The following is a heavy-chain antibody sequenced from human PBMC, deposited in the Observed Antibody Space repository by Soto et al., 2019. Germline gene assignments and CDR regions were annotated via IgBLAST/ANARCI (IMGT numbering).Heavy chain of an antibody. D-gene: IGHD6-13*01. J-gene: IGHJ4*02. V-gene: IGHV4-30-2*01. Sequence: QLQLQESGSGLVKPSQTLSLTCAVSGGSISGTTYSWSWIRQPPGKGLEWIGYIYDSGNTYSNPSLRSQFSISVDRSKNQFSLMFSSVTAADTAVYYCARGQGAAAGHSNFDYWGQGALVTVSS. CDR3: ARGQGAAAGHSNFDY. CDR1: GGSISGTTYS. CDR2: IYDSGNT.